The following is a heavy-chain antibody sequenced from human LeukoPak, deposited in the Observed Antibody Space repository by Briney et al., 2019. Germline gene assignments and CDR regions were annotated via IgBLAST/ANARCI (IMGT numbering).Heavy chain of an antibody. CDR3: ARRMGGSNYGIYFDY. V-gene: IGHV5-51*01. J-gene: IGHJ4*02. CDR2: IYPGDSDT. Sequence: GESLKISCKGSGYSFTSYWIGWVRQMPGKGLEWMGIIYPGDSDTRYSPSFQGQVTISADKSISTAYLQWSSLKASDTAMYYCARRMGGSNYGIYFDYWGQGTLVTVSS. D-gene: IGHD1-26*01. CDR1: GYSFTSYW.